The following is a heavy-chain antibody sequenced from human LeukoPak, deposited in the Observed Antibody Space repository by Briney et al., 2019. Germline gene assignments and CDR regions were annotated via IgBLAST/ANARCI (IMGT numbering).Heavy chain of an antibody. V-gene: IGHV3-7*01. Sequence: GGSLRLSCAASGFTFSSYWMSWVRQAPGKGLERVANIKQDGSEKYYVDSVKGRFTISRDNAKNSLYLQMSSLRAEDTAVYYCARSDGSGWYGRGLYFDYWGQGTLVTVSS. CDR1: GFTFSSYW. CDR3: ARSDGSGWYGRGLYFDY. D-gene: IGHD6-19*01. CDR2: IKQDGSEK. J-gene: IGHJ4*02.